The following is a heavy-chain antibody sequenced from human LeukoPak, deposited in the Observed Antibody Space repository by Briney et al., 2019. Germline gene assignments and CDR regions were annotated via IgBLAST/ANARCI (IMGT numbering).Heavy chain of an antibody. D-gene: IGHD4-23*01. Sequence: PSETLSLTCTVSGGSISSYYWSWIRQPPGKGLEWIGYIYYSGSTNYNPSLKSRVTTSVDTSKNQFSLKLSSVTAADTAVHYCARIEDYGGNSVNYWGQGTLVTVSS. CDR3: ARIEDYGGNSVNY. V-gene: IGHV4-59*01. CDR2: IYYSGST. CDR1: GGSISSYY. J-gene: IGHJ4*02.